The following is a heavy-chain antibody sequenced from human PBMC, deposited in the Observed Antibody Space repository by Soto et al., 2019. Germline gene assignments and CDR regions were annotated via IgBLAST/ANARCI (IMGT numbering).Heavy chain of an antibody. CDR2: IYYSGST. CDR1: GGSISRYY. V-gene: IGHV4-59*08. Sequence: ETLSLTCTVSGGSISRYYWSWIRQPPGKGLEWIGYIYYSGSTNYNPSLKSRVTISVDTSKNQFSLKLSSVTAADTAVFYCARRYGSSFDPWGPEPLVPVS. D-gene: IGHD5-18*01. CDR3: ARRYGSSFDP. J-gene: IGHJ5*02.